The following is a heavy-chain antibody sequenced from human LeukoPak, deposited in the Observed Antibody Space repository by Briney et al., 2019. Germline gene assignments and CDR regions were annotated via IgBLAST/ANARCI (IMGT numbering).Heavy chain of an antibody. CDR3: ARSIAVARYYFDY. J-gene: IGHJ4*02. Sequence: GGSLRLSCAASGFTFSGYSMNWVRQAPGKGLEWVSSISSSSSNIYYADSVKGRFTISRDNAKNLLYLQMNSLRAEDTAVYYCARSIAVARYYFDYWGQGTLVTVSS. D-gene: IGHD6-19*01. V-gene: IGHV3-21*01. CDR1: GFTFSGYS. CDR2: ISSSSSNI.